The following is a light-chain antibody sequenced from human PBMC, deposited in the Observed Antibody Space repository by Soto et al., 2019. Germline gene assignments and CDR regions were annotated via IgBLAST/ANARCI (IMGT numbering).Light chain of an antibody. V-gene: IGLV2-23*02. CDR3: CSHAGRGSVL. Sequence: QSVLAQPASVSGSPGQSITISCTGTSSDIGRYNLVSWYQQYPGKVPKLVIYDVTKRPSGVSDRFSASKSSNTASLTISGLQAEDEADYYCCSHAGRGSVLFGGGTKVTVL. J-gene: IGLJ2*01. CDR1: SSDIGRYNL. CDR2: DVT.